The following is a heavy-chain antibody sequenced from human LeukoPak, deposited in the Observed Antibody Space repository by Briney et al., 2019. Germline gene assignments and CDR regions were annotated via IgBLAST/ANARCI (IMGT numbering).Heavy chain of an antibody. J-gene: IGHJ4*02. D-gene: IGHD3-10*01. V-gene: IGHV4-59*01. CDR2: IYYSGST. Sequence: SETLSLTCTVSGGSISSYYWSWIRQPPGKGLEWIGYIYYSGSTNYNPSLKSRVTISVDTSKNQFSLKLSSVTAADTAVYYCARVGDYYGSGSYYPFDYWGQGTLVTVSS. CDR3: ARVGDYYGSGSYYPFDY. CDR1: GGSISSYY.